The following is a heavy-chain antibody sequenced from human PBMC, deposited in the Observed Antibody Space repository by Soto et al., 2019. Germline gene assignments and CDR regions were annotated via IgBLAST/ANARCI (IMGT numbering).Heavy chain of an antibody. CDR2: VYYGGSA. V-gene: IGHV4-59*12. CDR3: ARGPKSTWLDY. CDR1: GGSIRSYY. Sequence: SETLSLTCTVSGGSIRSYYWTWIRQTPGRGLEWIGHVYYGGSANYNPSLKSRVTISMDTSKNQFSLKLSSVTAADTAVYYCARGPKSTWLDYWGQGTLVTVSS. J-gene: IGHJ4*02. D-gene: IGHD5-12*01.